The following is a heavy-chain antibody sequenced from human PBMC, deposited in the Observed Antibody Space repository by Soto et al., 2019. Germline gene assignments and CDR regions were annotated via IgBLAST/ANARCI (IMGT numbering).Heavy chain of an antibody. CDR1: GESFSDYY. CDR3: VRSRGSWHHNWFDP. V-gene: IGHV4-34*01. Sequence: PSETLSLTCAVYGESFSDYYWSWIRQPPGKGLEWIGEINHSGNTNYNPSLKSRVTISVDTSKNQFSLRLRSVTAADTAVYWCVRSRGSWHHNWFDPWGQGTLVTVSS. CDR2: INHSGNT. J-gene: IGHJ5*02. D-gene: IGHD2-15*01.